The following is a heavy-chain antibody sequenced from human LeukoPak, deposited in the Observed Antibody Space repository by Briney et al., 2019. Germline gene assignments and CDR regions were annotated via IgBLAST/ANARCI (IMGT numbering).Heavy chain of an antibody. CDR2: IYYSGST. CDR1: GGSISSYN. V-gene: IGHV4-59*01. CDR3: ARVTTHIVVVTASDAFDI. D-gene: IGHD2-21*02. J-gene: IGHJ3*02. Sequence: SETLSLTCPVSGGSISSYNWSWIRQPPGKGLEWIGYIYYSGSTNYNPSLKSRVTISVDTSKHQFSLKLSSVNAADTAVYYCARVTTHIVVVTASDAFDIWGQGTMVTVSS.